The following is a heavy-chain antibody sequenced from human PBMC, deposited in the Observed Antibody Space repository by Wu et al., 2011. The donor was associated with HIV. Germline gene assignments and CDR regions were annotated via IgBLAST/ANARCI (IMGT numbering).Heavy chain of an antibody. Sequence: VQLVQSGAEVKKPGASVKVSCKASGYTFTGYYMHWVRQAPGQGLEWMGWINPNSGGTNYAQKFQGRVTMTRDTSISTAYMELSRLRSDDTAVYYCARDRDATYYYDSSGYPNDAFDIWAKGQWSPSLQ. J-gene: IGHJ3*02. CDR1: GYTFTGYY. CDR2: INPNSGGT. CDR3: ARDRDATYYYDSSGYPNDAFDI. D-gene: IGHD3-22*01. V-gene: IGHV1-2*02.